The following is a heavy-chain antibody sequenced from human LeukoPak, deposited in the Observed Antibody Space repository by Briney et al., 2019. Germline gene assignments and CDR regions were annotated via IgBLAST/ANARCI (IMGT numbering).Heavy chain of an antibody. Sequence: GASVKVSCKASGFTFNGYYVHWVRQAPGQGLEWMGRINPNSGGTNYAQKFQGRVTMTRDTSISTAYMELSRLRSDDTAVYYCARPSHRGYGPLGYWGQGTLVTVSS. CDR3: ARPSHRGYGPLGY. CDR2: INPNSGGT. CDR1: GFTFNGYY. V-gene: IGHV1-2*06. D-gene: IGHD5-18*01. J-gene: IGHJ4*02.